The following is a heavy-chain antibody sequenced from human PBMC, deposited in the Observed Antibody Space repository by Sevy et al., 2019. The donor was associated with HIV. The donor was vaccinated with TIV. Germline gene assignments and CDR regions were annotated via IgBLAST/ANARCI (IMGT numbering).Heavy chain of an antibody. V-gene: IGHV3-23*01. Sequence: GGSLRLSCVVSGFTFTTSGMHWVRQAPGKGLEWVSAISGSGGSTYYADSVKGRFTISRDNSKNTLYLQMNSLRVEDTAVYYCARGGYYYDNAAYYAFDSWGQGTLVTVSS. CDR1: GFTFTTSG. CDR2: ISGSGGST. J-gene: IGHJ4*02. CDR3: ARGGYYYDNAAYYAFDS. D-gene: IGHD3-22*01.